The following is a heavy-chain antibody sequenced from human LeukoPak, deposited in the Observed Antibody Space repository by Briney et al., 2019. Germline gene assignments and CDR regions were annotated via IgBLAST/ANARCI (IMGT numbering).Heavy chain of an antibody. J-gene: IGHJ4*02. CDR1: GFTFSSYG. CDR2: ISYDGSNK. V-gene: IGHV3-30*03. CDR3: ARDHQYSSGWTYYFDY. D-gene: IGHD6-19*01. Sequence: GGSLRLSCAASGFTFSSYGMHWVRQAPGKGLEWVAVISYDGSNKYYADSVKGRFTISRDNAKNSLYLQMNSLRAEDTAVYYCARDHQYSSGWTYYFDYWGQGTLVTVSS.